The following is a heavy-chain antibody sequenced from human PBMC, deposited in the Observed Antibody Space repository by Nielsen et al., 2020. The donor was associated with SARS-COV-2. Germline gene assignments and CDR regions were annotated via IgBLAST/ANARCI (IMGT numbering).Heavy chain of an antibody. D-gene: IGHD4-11*01. Sequence: GESLKISCAASGFTFSSYAVHWVRQAPGKGLEWVAVISYDGSNKYYADSVKGRFTISRDNSKNTLYLQMNSLRAEDTAVYYCARAIYRLTTDNWFDPWGQGTLVTVSS. CDR1: GFTFSSYA. CDR3: ARAIYRLTTDNWFDP. J-gene: IGHJ5*02. V-gene: IGHV3-30-3*01. CDR2: ISYDGSNK.